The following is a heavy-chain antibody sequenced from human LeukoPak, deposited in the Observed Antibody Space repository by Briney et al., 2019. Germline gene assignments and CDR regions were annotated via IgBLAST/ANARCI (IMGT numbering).Heavy chain of an antibody. CDR2: ISGSGGTT. CDR3: AKRYGSGSYGY. J-gene: IGHJ4*02. D-gene: IGHD3-10*01. CDR1: GFTFSSYA. V-gene: IGHV3-23*01. Sequence: GGSLRLSCAASGFTFSSYAMSWVRQAPGKGLEWVSAISGSGGTTYYADSVKGRFTISRDNSKNTLYLQMNSLRAEDTAVYYCAKRYGSGSYGYWGQGTLVTVSS.